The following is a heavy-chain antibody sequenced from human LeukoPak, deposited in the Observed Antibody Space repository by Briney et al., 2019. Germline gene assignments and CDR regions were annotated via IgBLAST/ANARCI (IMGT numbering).Heavy chain of an antibody. Sequence: PSETLSLTCAVYGGSFSGYYWSWIRQPPGKGLEWIGYIYYSGSTNYNPSLKSRVTISVDTSKNQFSLKLSSVTAADTAVYYCARSAGSSGWYFVPYFDYWGQGTLVTVSS. CDR2: IYYSGST. D-gene: IGHD6-19*01. V-gene: IGHV4-59*01. CDR1: GGSFSGYY. J-gene: IGHJ4*02. CDR3: ARSAGSSGWYFVPYFDY.